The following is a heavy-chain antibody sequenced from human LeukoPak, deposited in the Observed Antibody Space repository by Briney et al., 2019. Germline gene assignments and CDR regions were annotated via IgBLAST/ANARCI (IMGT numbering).Heavy chain of an antibody. J-gene: IGHJ4*02. CDR1: GFTFSSYG. V-gene: IGHV3-30*18. Sequence: PGRSLRLSCAASGFTFSSYGMHWVRQAPGKGLEWVAVISYDGSNTYYADSVKGRFTISRDNSKNMLYLQMNSLRAEDTAVYYCAKDPRASSAYYYDRLRYWGQGTLVTVSS. D-gene: IGHD3-22*01. CDR3: AKDPRASSAYYYDRLRY. CDR2: ISYDGSNT.